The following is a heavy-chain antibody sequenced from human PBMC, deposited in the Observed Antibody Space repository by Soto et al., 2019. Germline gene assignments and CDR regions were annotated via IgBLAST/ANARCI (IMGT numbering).Heavy chain of an antibody. Sequence: QLQLQESGSGLVKPSQTLSLTCAISGGSISSGGYSWSWIRQPPGKGLEWIGYIYHSGNTYYNPSLKSRVTISVDKSKNQFSLKLSSVTAADTAVYYCVRAKNDYGDYGSSYYLDFWGQGTLVTVSS. CDR3: VRAKNDYGDYGSSYYLDF. J-gene: IGHJ4*02. CDR1: GGSISSGGYS. D-gene: IGHD4-17*01. CDR2: IYHSGNT. V-gene: IGHV4-30-2*01.